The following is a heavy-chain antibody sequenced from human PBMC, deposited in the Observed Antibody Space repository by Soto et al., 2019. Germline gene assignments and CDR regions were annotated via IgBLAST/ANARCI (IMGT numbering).Heavy chain of an antibody. V-gene: IGHV2-26*01. CDR2: SDSSGEK. CDR1: GLSITDSEMG. Sequence: QVTLKESGPVLVKPTETLTLRCTVSGLSITDSEMGVSWIRQPPGQPLGWLANSDSSGEKSDRTFLKSRLAISKDTSKSQIVLTMTNMDPADTATYSCARRHLAVAVSPWFDPWGQGIPVTVSS. D-gene: IGHD6-19*01. CDR3: ARRHLAVAVSPWFDP. J-gene: IGHJ5*02.